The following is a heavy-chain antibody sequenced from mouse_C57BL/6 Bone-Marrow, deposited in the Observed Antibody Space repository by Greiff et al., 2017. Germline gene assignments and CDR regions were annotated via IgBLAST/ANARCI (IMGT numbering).Heavy chain of an antibody. V-gene: IGHV5-4*01. CDR1: GFTFSSYA. CDR2: ISDGGSYT. CDR3: ARPRDYDVAWFAY. Sequence: EVQRVESGGGLVKPGGSLKLSCAASGFTFSSYAMSWVRQTPEKRLEWVATISDGGSYTYYPDNVKGRFTSSRDNAKNNLYLQMNHLKSEDTAMYYCARPRDYDVAWFAYWGQGTLVTVSA. D-gene: IGHD2-4*01. J-gene: IGHJ3*01.